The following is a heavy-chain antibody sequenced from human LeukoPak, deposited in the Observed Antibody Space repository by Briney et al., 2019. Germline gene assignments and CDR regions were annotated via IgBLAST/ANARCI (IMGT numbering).Heavy chain of an antibody. CDR2: IIPTSGGT. V-gene: IGHV1-2*02. D-gene: IGHD2-21*02. CDR1: GYTFTDYY. CDR3: ARAGDCGGDCPSGY. Sequence: SVKVSCKASGYTFTDYYMHWMRQAPGQGPEWMGWIIPTSGGTNLAQKFQGRVTMTRDTSITTAYMELSSLRSDDTAVYYCARAGDCGGDCPSGYWGQGTLVTVSS. J-gene: IGHJ4*02.